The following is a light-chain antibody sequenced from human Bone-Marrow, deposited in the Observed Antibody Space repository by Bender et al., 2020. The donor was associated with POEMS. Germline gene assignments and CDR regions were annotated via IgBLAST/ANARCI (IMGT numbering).Light chain of an antibody. CDR1: SSNIGNHG. V-gene: IGLV1-36*01. CDR3: SAWDDSLSGWV. CDR2: YDD. J-gene: IGLJ3*02. Sequence: QSVVTQPPSLSEAPRQRVTISCSGSSSNIGNHGVNWYQQLPGEAPKLLIYYDDLLTSGVSDRFSGSKSGTSASLASSGLQSEDEALYCCSAWDDSLSGWVFGGGTKLSVL.